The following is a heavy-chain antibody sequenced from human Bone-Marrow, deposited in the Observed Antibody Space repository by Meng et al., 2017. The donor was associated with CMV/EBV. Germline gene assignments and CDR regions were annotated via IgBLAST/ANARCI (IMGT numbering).Heavy chain of an antibody. J-gene: IGHJ4*02. CDR3: ARYGGSWFLDS. CDR2: IYYSGST. CDR1: GGSISSSSYY. V-gene: IGHV4-39*07. D-gene: IGHD6-13*01. Sequence: GSLRLSCTVSGGSISSSSYYWGWIRQPPGKGLEWIGSIYYSGSTYYNPSLKSRVTISVDTSKNQFSLQLDSVTPEDTAVYYCARYGGSWFLDSWGQGTLVTVSS.